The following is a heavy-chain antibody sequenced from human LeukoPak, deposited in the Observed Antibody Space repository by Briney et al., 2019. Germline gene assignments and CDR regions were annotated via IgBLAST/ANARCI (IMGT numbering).Heavy chain of an antibody. J-gene: IGHJ6*03. Sequence: SETLSLTCAVYGGSFSGYYWSWTRQPPGKGLEWIGEINHSGSTNYNPSLKSRVTISVDTSKNQFSLKLSSVTAADTAVYYCGGSEAYYYYMDVWGKGTTVTVSS. D-gene: IGHD2-15*01. CDR1: GGSFSGYY. V-gene: IGHV4-34*01. CDR2: INHSGST. CDR3: GGSEAYYYYMDV.